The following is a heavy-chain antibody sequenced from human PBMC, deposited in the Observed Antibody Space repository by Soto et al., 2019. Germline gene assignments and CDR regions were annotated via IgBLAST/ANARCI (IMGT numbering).Heavy chain of an antibody. CDR3: ASRTTYYYESSGYYKGPHDY. J-gene: IGHJ4*02. D-gene: IGHD3-22*01. V-gene: IGHV4-30-4*08. CDR2: IYYSGST. CDR1: GGSISSGGYY. Sequence: SETLSLTCTVSGGSISSGGYYWSWIRQHPGKGLEWIGYIYYSGSTYYNPSLKSRVTISLDTSKNQFSLKLSSVTAADTAVYYCASRTTYYYESSGYYKGPHDYWGQGTLVTVSS.